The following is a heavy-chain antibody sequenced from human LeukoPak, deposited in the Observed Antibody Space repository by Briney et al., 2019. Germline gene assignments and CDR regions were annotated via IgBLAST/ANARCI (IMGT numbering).Heavy chain of an antibody. J-gene: IGHJ5*02. CDR3: ARYYSSSWADNWFDP. CDR1: GGSISSSSYS. Sequence: MSSETLSLTCTVSGGSISSSSYSWGWIRQPPGKGLEWIGSIYYSGSTYYNPSLKSRVTISVDTSKNQFSLKLSSVTAADTAVYYCARYYSSSWADNWFDPWGQGTLVTVSS. V-gene: IGHV4-39*01. D-gene: IGHD6-13*01. CDR2: IYYSGST.